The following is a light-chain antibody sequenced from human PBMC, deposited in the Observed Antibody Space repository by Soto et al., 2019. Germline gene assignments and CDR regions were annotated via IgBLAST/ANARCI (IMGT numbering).Light chain of an antibody. CDR2: DAS. V-gene: IGKV3-20*01. J-gene: IGKJ1*01. Sequence: IVLTQSPATLSLYPGERATLSCRASQSVSSYLAWYQQKPGQAPRLLIYDASSGATGIPDRFSGSGSGTDFTLTISRLEPEDSAVYYCQQYGSSRTFGQGTKVDIK. CDR1: QSVSSY. CDR3: QQYGSSRT.